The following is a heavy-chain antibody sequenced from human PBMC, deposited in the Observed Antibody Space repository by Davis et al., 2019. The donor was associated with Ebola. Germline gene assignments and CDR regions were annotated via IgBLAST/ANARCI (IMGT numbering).Heavy chain of an antibody. CDR1: GGSIRSHY. CDR2: MYSSGST. CDR3: AREGGWYFYDYYGLDV. Sequence: SETLSLTCTVSGGSIRSHYWSWIRHPAGKGLEWIGRMYSSGSTDYNPSLGSRVTMSVDTSKNHFFLKRTSVSAADTAVYYCAREGGWYFYDYYGLDVWGQGTTVTVSS. V-gene: IGHV4-4*07. J-gene: IGHJ6*02. D-gene: IGHD6-19*01.